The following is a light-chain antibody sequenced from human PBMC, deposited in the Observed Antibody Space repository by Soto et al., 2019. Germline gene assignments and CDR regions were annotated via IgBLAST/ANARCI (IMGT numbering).Light chain of an antibody. V-gene: IGLV2-14*03. CDR2: DVT. CDR1: SSDVGGYNY. J-gene: IGLJ1*01. CDR3: SSYTTSNTRQIV. Sequence: QCVLTQPASMSGSPGQSITISCTGTSSDVGGYNYVSWYQHHPGKAPKLIIYDVTNRPSGVSNPFSGSKSGNTASLTISGLQPEDEADYYCSSYTTSNTRQIVFGTGTKVTVL.